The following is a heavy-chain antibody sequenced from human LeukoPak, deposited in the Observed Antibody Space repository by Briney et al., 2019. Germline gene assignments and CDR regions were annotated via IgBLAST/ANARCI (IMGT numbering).Heavy chain of an antibody. CDR1: GFTFRNHG. CDR2: ISPSGDIK. D-gene: IGHD3-22*01. CDR3: ASSRYDSSGYYGIIGY. Sequence: GGSLRLSCAASGFTFRNHGMNWVRQAPGKGLEWVSGISPSGDIKYYADSVKGRFTISRDNAKNSLYLQMNSLRAEDTALYYCASSRYDSSGYYGIIGYWGQGTLVTVSS. J-gene: IGHJ4*02. V-gene: IGHV3-21*01.